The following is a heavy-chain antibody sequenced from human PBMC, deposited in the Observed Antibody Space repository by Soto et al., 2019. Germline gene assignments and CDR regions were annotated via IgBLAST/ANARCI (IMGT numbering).Heavy chain of an antibody. CDR2: INSDGSRT. CDR3: ARDLSSCTSARCYSYYYGMDV. V-gene: IGHV3-74*01. CDR1: GFNFSRYW. Sequence: GGSLRLSCSAPGFNFSRYWTHWVRQVPGRGLMWVSHINSDGSRTSYADSVEGRFTISRDNAKNTLYLQMNSLRAEDTAVYYCARDLSSCTSARCYSYYYGMDVWGQGTTVTVSS. D-gene: IGHD2-2*01. J-gene: IGHJ6*02.